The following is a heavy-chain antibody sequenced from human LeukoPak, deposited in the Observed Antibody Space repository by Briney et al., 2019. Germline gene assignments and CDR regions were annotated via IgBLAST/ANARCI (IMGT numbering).Heavy chain of an antibody. CDR1: GGSFSGYY. CDR2: INHSGST. Sequence: PSETLSLTCAVYGGSFSGYYWSWIRQPPGKGLEWIGEINHSGSTNYNSSLKSRVTISVDTSENQFSLKLSSVTAADTAVYYCARSPGYCSGGSCRHYYYYYMDVWGKGTTVTVSS. V-gene: IGHV4-34*01. D-gene: IGHD2-15*01. CDR3: ARSPGYCSGGSCRHYYYYYMDV. J-gene: IGHJ6*03.